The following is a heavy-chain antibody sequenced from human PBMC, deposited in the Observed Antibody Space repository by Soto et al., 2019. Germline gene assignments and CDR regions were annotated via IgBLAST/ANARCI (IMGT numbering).Heavy chain of an antibody. J-gene: IGHJ2*01. V-gene: IGHV3-30*18. CDR3: AKVFYDYGTRGYFDL. CDR2: ISYDGSNK. Sequence: QVQLVESGGGVVQPGRSLRLSCAASGFTFSSYGMHWVRQAPGKGLEWVAVISYDGSNKYYVDSVKGRFTISRDNSKNTLYLQMNSLRAEDTAVYYCAKVFYDYGTRGYFDLWGRGTLVTVSS. CDR1: GFTFSSYG. D-gene: IGHD4-17*01.